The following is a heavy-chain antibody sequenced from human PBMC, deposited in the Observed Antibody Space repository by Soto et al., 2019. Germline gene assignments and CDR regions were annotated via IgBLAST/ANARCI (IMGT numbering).Heavy chain of an antibody. V-gene: IGHV1-8*01. Sequence: GASVKVSCKASGYTFTSYDINWVRQATGQGLEWMGWMNPNSGNTGYAQKFQGRVTMTRSTSISTAYIELSSLRSEDTAVYYCARGQPKFGADYYDSSGPSMDVWGQGTTVTVSS. CDR2: MNPNSGNT. J-gene: IGHJ6*02. D-gene: IGHD3-22*01. CDR1: GYTFTSYD. CDR3: ARGQPKFGADYYDSSGPSMDV.